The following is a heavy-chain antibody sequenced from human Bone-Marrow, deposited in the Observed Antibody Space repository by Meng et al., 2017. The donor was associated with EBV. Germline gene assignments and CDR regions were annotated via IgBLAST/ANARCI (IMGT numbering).Heavy chain of an antibody. CDR1: GYTFTSYA. D-gene: IGHD3-22*01. CDR3: VRDSTGDSRRFDP. V-gene: IGHV1-3*01. CDR2: INVGNGDT. J-gene: IGHJ5*02. Sequence: QVQVVQSGAEVKKPGASVKVSCEASGYTFTSYAMHWVRQAPGQRLEWMGWINVGNGDTKYSQKFHGRVTITRDTSATTAYMELSSLTSEDTAVYYCVRDSTGDSRRFDPWGQGTLVTVSS.